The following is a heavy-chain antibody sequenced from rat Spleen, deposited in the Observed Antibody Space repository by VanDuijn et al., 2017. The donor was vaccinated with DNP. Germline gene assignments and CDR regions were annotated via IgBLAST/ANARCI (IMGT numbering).Heavy chain of an antibody. J-gene: IGHJ4*01. Sequence: EVQLVESGGGLVQPGGSMKLSCAASGFIFNDYGMAWVRQTPKKGLEWVAYISYFGDNTYSGDSVKGRFTISRDNAKSTLYLQMDSLRSEDTATYYCATHNYYSSPYYAMDAWGQGTSVTVSS. V-gene: IGHV5-22*01. CDR3: ATHNYYSSPYYAMDA. D-gene: IGHD1-2*01. CDR1: GFIFNDYG. CDR2: ISYFGDNT.